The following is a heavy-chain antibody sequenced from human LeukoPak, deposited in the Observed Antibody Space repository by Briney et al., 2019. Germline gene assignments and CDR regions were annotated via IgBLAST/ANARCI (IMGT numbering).Heavy chain of an antibody. D-gene: IGHD5-24*01. CDR3: AKGGDGYNYYFDY. CDR2: ISGSGGSI. CDR1: GFTFSDYA. V-gene: IGHV3-23*01. J-gene: IGHJ4*02. Sequence: GGSLRLSCTASGFTFSDYAMSWVRQAPGKGLEWVSGISGSGGSIRYADSVKGRFIISRDNSKNTLYLQMNSLRTEDTAVYYCAKGGDGYNYYFDYWGQETLVTVSS.